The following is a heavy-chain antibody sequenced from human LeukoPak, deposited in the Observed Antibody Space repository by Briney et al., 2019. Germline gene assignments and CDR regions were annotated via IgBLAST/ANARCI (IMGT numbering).Heavy chain of an antibody. V-gene: IGHV3-66*01. J-gene: IGHJ4*02. CDR3: ATIDY. Sequence: GGSLRLSCAASGFTFSDNYMTWVRQAAGKGLEWVSVIYSGGSTYYADSVKGRFTISRDNSKNTLYLQMNSLRAEDTAVYYCATIDYWGQGTLVTVSS. CDR2: IYSGGST. CDR1: GFTFSDNY.